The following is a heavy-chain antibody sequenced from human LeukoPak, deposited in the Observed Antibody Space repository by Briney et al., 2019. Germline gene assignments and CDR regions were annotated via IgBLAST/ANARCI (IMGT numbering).Heavy chain of an antibody. CDR1: GFTFSSYA. J-gene: IGHJ4*03. V-gene: IGHV3-23*01. Sequence: GGSLRLSCAASGFTFSSYAMSWVRQAPGKGLEWVSAISGSGGSTYYADSVKGRFTISRDNSKNTLYLQMNSLRADDTAVYYCAKDLRIYSSSCSDSWGQGTLVTVSS. D-gene: IGHD6-13*01. CDR3: AKDLRIYSSSCSDS. CDR2: ISGSGGST.